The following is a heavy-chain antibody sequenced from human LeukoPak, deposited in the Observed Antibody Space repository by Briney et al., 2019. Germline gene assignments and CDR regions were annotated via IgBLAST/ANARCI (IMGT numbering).Heavy chain of an antibody. Sequence: SETLSLTCSVSGGSISSDYWTWVRQPPGKGQEWIGYIYYSGSTNYNPSLKSRVTTSLDTSKNQFSLKLSSVTAADTAVYYCARESPYDGAFDIWGQGTVVTVSS. V-gene: IGHV4-59*01. J-gene: IGHJ3*02. CDR2: IYYSGST. CDR3: ARESPYDGAFDI. CDR1: GGSISSDY. D-gene: IGHD5-12*01.